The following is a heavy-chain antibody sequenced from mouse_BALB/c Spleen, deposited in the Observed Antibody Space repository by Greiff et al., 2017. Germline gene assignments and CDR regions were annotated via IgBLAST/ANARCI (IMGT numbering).Heavy chain of an antibody. Sequence: QVQLKESGPGLVAPSQSLSITCTVSGFSLTSYGVHWVRQPPGKGLEWLGVIWAGGSTNYNSALMSRLSISKDNSKSQVFLKMNSLQTDDTAMYYCARDLPVVDAMDYWGQGTSVTVSS. D-gene: IGHD1-1*01. J-gene: IGHJ4*01. CDR1: GFSLTSYG. CDR2: IWAGGST. CDR3: ARDLPVVDAMDY. V-gene: IGHV2-9*02.